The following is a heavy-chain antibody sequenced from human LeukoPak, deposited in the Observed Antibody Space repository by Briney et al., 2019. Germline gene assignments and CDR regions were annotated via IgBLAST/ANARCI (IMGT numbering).Heavy chain of an antibody. D-gene: IGHD4-17*01. CDR2: IWYDGSNK. J-gene: IGHJ6*02. V-gene: IGHV3-33*01. Sequence: GRSLRLSCAASGFTFSSYGMHWVRQAPGKGLERVAVIWYDGSNKYYADSVKGRFTISRDNSKNTLYLQMNSLRAEDTAVYYCAREVLDYGDGSYYYYGVDVWGQGTTVTVSS. CDR1: GFTFSSYG. CDR3: AREVLDYGDGSYYYYGVDV.